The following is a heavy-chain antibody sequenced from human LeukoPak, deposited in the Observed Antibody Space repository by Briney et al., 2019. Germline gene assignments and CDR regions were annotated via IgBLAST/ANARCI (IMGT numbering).Heavy chain of an antibody. V-gene: IGHV3-21*01. J-gene: IGHJ6*03. CDR3: ASDSSGWYHYYYMDV. Sequence: PGGSLRLSCAASGFTFSSYSMNWVRQAPGKGLEWVSSISSSSSYIYYADSVKGRFTISRDNAKNSLYLQMNSLRAEDTAVYYCASDSSGWYHYYYMDVWGKGTTVTVSS. D-gene: IGHD6-19*01. CDR1: GFTFSSYS. CDR2: ISSSSSYI.